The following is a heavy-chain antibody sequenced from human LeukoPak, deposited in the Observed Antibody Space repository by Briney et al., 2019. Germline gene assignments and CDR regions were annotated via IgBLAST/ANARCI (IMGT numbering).Heavy chain of an antibody. CDR1: GFTFNSYA. J-gene: IGHJ4*02. V-gene: IGHV3-23*01. CDR3: AKTTTGYSSGRYPGWPVDY. D-gene: IGHD6-19*01. Sequence: GGSLRLSCAASGFTFNSYAMYWVRQAPGKGLEWVSGIFGSGGSSHYADSVKGRFTISRDNSKNTVYLQMNSPRPEDTAVYYCAKTTTGYSSGRYPGWPVDYWGQGTLVTVSS. CDR2: IFGSGGSS.